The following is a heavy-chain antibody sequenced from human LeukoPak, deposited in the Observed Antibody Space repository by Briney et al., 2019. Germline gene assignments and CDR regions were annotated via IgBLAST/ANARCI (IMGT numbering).Heavy chain of an antibody. D-gene: IGHD3-22*01. CDR2: IYSGGST. CDR3: AKDGTTYYYDSSGYWRVDAFDI. CDR1: GFTVSSNY. J-gene: IGHJ3*02. Sequence: GGSLRLSCAASGFTVSSNYMSWVRQAPGKGLEWVSVIYSGGSTYYADSVKGRFTISRDNSKNTLYLQMNSLRAEDTAVYYCAKDGTTYYYDSSGYWRVDAFDIWGQGTMVTVSS. V-gene: IGHV3-53*05.